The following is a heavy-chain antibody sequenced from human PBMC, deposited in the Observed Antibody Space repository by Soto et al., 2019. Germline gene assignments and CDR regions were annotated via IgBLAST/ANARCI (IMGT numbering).Heavy chain of an antibody. J-gene: IGHJ6*03. D-gene: IGHD3-10*01. V-gene: IGHV3-33*01. Sequence: QVQLVESGGGVVQPGRSLRLSCAASEFTFSRHVMHWVRQAPGKGLQWVGVIWSDGSNEVYADSVKGRFIISRDNSKNILYLQMNSLRAEETAVYYCARERTFGDNKHNYMDVWGTGITVTVSS. CDR1: EFTFSRHV. CDR3: ARERTFGDNKHNYMDV. CDR2: IWSDGSNE.